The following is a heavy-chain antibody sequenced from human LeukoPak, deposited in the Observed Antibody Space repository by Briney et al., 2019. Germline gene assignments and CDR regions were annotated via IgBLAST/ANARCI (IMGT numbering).Heavy chain of an antibody. J-gene: IGHJ4*02. CDR3: AGGGGWVFDF. Sequence: GESLRLSCAASGLTLSRNWMNWVRQAPGKGLEWVANIKQDGSAKYYANSVKGRFTISRDDAKNSLYLEMNSLRAEDTAVYYCAGGGGWVFDFWGQGTLVTVSS. CDR1: GLTLSRNW. CDR2: IKQDGSAK. V-gene: IGHV3-7*04. D-gene: IGHD6-19*01.